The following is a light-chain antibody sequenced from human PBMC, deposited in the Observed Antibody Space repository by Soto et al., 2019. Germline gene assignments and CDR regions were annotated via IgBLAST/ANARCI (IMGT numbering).Light chain of an antibody. CDR3: AAWGDSLSGVV. Sequence: QSVLTQPPSASGTPGQRVTISCSGSSSNIGSNFVYWYQQLPGTAPKLLIYRNNQRPSGVPDRFSGSKSGTSASLAISGLRSVDEAVYYCAAWGDSLSGVVFGGGTKLTVL. J-gene: IGLJ2*01. V-gene: IGLV1-47*01. CDR1: SSNIGSNF. CDR2: RNN.